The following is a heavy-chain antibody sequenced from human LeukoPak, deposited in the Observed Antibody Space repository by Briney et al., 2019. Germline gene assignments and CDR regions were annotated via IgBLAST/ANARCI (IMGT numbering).Heavy chain of an antibody. J-gene: IGHJ4*02. D-gene: IGHD3-10*01. CDR2: ISSDGGTK. CDR1: KFTFSDYG. Sequence: GGSLRLSCTASKFTFSDYGMQWVRQAPGKGLEWVAVISSDGGTKYYADSVKGRFTLSRDNSRNTLDLQMNSLGPEDTAVYYCAKEYDSGGYGAYFDYWGQGTLVTVSS. V-gene: IGHV3-30*18. CDR3: AKEYDSGGYGAYFDY.